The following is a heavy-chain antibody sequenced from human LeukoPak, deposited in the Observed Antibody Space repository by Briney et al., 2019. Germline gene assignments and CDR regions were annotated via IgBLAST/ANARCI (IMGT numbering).Heavy chain of an antibody. Sequence: GESLKISCQGSGYRFTNYWIGWVRPMPGKGLEWMGIIYPARSDTRYSPSFQGQVTISVDKSISTAYLQWSSLKASDTAMYYCTRRRDGGDGGYTDVWGKGTTVTVSS. CDR3: TRRRDGGDGGYTDV. CDR1: GYRFTNYW. CDR2: IYPARSDT. J-gene: IGHJ6*03. D-gene: IGHD2-21*02. V-gene: IGHV5-51*01.